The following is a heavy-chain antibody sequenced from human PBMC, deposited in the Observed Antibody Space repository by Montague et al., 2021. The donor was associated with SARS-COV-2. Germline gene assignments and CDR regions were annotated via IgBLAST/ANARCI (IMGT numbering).Heavy chain of an antibody. CDR1: AGSIRDYY. J-gene: IGHJ2*01. V-gene: IGHV4-4*07. CDR3: ARERSYLYWYFDL. CDR2: IYTTGSS. Sequence: SETLSLTCAVFAGSIRDYYWSWIRQPAAKGLEWIGRIYTTGSSDXSPSLQSRVTMSVDTSKNQVSLRLMSVTAADTALYYCARERSYLYWYFDLWGRGTLVTVSS.